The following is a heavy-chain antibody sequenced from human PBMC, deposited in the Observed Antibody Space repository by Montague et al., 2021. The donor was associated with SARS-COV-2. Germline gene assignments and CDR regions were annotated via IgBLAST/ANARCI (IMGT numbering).Heavy chain of an antibody. J-gene: IGHJ4*02. CDR1: GDSISSGYFY. D-gene: IGHD2-2*01. V-gene: IGHV4-39*01. Sequence: SETLSLTCTVSGDSISSGYFYWGWIRQPPGKGLVWLGTIHYSGITXYNPSLKSRVTISVDTSRNQFSLKLSSVTAADTAIYYCARHLAISGPAAVSDYWGQGTLVTVSS. CDR2: IHYSGIT. CDR3: ARHLAISGPAAVSDY.